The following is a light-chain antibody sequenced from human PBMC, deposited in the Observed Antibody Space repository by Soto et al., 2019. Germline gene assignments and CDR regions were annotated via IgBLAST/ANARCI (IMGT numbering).Light chain of an antibody. CDR3: QQYGSSPLYT. J-gene: IGKJ2*01. CDR1: QRVSSSD. CDR2: GAS. Sequence: EIVLTPSPGTLSLSPGDRATLSCRASQRVSSSDFAWYQQKAAQAPRLLIYGASSRATGIPDRFSGSGSGTDFTLTISRLEPEDFAVYYCQQYGSSPLYTFGQGTKLEI. V-gene: IGKV3-20*01.